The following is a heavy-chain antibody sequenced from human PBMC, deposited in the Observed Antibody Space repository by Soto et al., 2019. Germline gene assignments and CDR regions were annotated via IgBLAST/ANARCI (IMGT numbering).Heavy chain of an antibody. CDR1: GGSISSGGYY. J-gene: IGHJ4*02. CDR2: IYYSGST. D-gene: IGHD6-13*01. Sequence: QVQLQESGPGLVKPSQTLSLTCTVSGGSISSGGYYWSWIRQHPGKGLEWIGYIYYSGSTCYNPSLKSRVTISVDTSKTQFSLKLSSVTAADTAVYYCARGGIAAAAPPDYWGQGTLVTVSS. CDR3: ARGGIAAAAPPDY. V-gene: IGHV4-31*03.